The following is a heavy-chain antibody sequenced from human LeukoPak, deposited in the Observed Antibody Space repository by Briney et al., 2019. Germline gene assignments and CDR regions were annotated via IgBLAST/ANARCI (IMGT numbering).Heavy chain of an antibody. CDR3: AKDIVVVPAGGDYFDY. CDR1: GGSISSSSFY. CDR2: MYYSGHP. D-gene: IGHD2-2*01. V-gene: IGHV4-39*02. Sequence: SETRSLTCSVAGGSISSSSFYWGGIRQPPGRELEWIVSMYYSGHPYYTPSITSRVIISLHTSKTRPSLKLSPVTAADTAVSYCAKDIVVVPAGGDYFDYWGQGPLVTASS. J-gene: IGHJ4*02.